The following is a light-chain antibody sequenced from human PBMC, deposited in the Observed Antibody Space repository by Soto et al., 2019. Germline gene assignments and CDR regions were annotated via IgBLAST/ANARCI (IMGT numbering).Light chain of an antibody. CDR2: DAS. CDR1: QTIRNNY. V-gene: IGKV3-20*01. CDR3: QQFSSYPLT. Sequence: VLTQSSGTRAWSRGGGATRSCGASQTIRNNYLAWYQQKPGQAPRLLIYDASSRATGIPDRFRGGVYGTDFNLTISRLETEDSAVYYCQQFSSYPLTFGGGTKVDIK. J-gene: IGKJ4*01.